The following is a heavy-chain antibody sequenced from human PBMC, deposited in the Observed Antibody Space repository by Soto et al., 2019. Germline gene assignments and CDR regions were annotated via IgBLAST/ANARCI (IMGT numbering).Heavy chain of an antibody. V-gene: IGHV4-30-4*01. D-gene: IGHD6-13*01. J-gene: IGHJ4*02. CDR2: IYYSGST. Sequence: QVQLQESGPGLVKPSQTLSLTCTVSGGPISGDYYWSWIRQSPGTGLEWIGYIYYSGSTYYNPSLKSRLTISVYTSKNPSSLKLSSVTAADTAVYYCARGQLVHLDWWGQGTLVTVSS. CDR1: GGPISGDYY. CDR3: ARGQLVHLDW.